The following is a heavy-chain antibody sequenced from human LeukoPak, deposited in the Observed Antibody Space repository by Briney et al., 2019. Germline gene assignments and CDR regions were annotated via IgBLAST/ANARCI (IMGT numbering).Heavy chain of an antibody. J-gene: IGHJ5*02. CDR2: INPNSGGT. CDR1: GYTFTGYY. Sequence: ASVKVSCKASGYTFTGYYMHWVRQAPGQGLEWMGWINPNSGGTNYARKFQGRVTMTRDTSISTAYMELRSLRSDDTAVYYCAREAAGVPAAPIVDPWGQGTLVTVSS. D-gene: IGHD2-2*01. V-gene: IGHV1-2*02. CDR3: AREAAGVPAAPIVDP.